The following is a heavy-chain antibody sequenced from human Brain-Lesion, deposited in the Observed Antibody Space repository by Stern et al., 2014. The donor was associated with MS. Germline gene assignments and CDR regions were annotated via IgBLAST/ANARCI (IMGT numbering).Heavy chain of an antibody. CDR1: GGSINTNNYY. J-gene: IGHJ4*02. V-gene: IGHV4-39*01. CDR2: IYSSGST. CDR3: ARTRDDFGDYSLSY. D-gene: IGHD4-17*01. Sequence: LQLQESGPGLVKPSETLSLTCTVSGGSINTNNYYLGWIRQPPGKGLEWIGHIYSSGSTFYSPSLKSRVTMSVDTPQNQFSLQRSSVTAADTAVYYCARTRDDFGDYSLSYWGQGTLVTVSS.